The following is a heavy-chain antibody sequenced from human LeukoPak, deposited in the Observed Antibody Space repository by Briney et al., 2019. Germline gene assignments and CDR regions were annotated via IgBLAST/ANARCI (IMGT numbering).Heavy chain of an antibody. CDR2: IYYSGST. J-gene: IGHJ4*02. Sequence: PSETLSLTCTVSGGSISSYYWSWIRQPPGKGLEWIGYIYYSGSTNYNPSLKSRVTISVDTSKNQFSLKLSSVTAADTAVYYCARGRGWVVRGVIITGFDYWGQGTLVTVFS. CDR1: GGSISSYY. CDR3: ARGRGWVVRGVIITGFDY. V-gene: IGHV4-59*08. D-gene: IGHD3-10*01.